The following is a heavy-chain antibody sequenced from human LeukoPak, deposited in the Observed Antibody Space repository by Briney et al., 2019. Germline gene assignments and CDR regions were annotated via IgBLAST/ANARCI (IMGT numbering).Heavy chain of an antibody. J-gene: IGHJ6*04. V-gene: IGHV3-48*03. D-gene: IGHD3-10*02. CDR1: GFTFSSYE. CDR2: ISSSGSTI. CDR3: AELGITMIGGV. Sequence: GGSLRLSCAASGFTFSSYEMNWVRQAPGKGLGWVSYISSSGSTIYYADSVKGRFTISRDNAKNSLYLKMNSLRAEDTAVYFCAELGITMIGGVWGKGAKVTISS.